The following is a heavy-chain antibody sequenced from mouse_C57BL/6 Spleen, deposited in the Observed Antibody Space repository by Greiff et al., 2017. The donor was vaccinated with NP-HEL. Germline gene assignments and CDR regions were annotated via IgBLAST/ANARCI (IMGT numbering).Heavy chain of an antibody. CDR2: IYPGNSDT. D-gene: IGHD2-2*01. V-gene: IGHV1-5*01. Sequence: LEWIGAIYPGNSDTSYNQKFKGKAKLTAVTSASTAYMELSSLTNEDSAVYYCTNYGSSVWGTGTTVTVSS. CDR3: TNYGSSV. J-gene: IGHJ1*03.